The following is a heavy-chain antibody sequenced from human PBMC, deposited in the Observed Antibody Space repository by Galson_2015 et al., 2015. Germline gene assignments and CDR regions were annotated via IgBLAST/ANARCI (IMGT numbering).Heavy chain of an antibody. Sequence: SLRLSCAASGFTFSSYAMQWVRQAPGKGLEWVAVISYDGSNKYYADSVKGRFTISRDNSKNTLYLQMNSLRAEDTGVYYCAREALSVDSSDLDYWCQGTLVTVSS. J-gene: IGHJ4*02. CDR2: ISYDGSNK. CDR1: GFTFSSYA. V-gene: IGHV3-30-3*01. CDR3: AREALSVDSSDLDY. D-gene: IGHD6-25*01.